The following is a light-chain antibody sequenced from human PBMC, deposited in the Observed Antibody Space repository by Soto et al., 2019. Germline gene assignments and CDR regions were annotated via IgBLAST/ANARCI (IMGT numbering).Light chain of an antibody. CDR1: QSVLYSSNNQNY. J-gene: IGKJ4*01. V-gene: IGKV4-1*01. Sequence: DIVLTQSPDSLAVSLGERATINCKSSQSVLYSSNNQNYLAWYQQKPGQPPKLLLYWASTRESGVPDRFSGSGSGTDFTLTISSRQAEDVAVYYCQQYYSVSLTYGGGTKVEIK. CDR2: WAS. CDR3: QQYYSVSLT.